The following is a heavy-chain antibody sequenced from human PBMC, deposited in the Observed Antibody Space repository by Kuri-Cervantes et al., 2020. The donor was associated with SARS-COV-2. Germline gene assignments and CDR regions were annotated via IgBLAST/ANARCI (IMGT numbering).Heavy chain of an antibody. CDR2: ISYDGSNE. CDR1: GFTFGSCA. V-gene: IGHV3-30*01. D-gene: IGHD2-21*01. CDR3: AKDRVGVLDS. Sequence: GESLKISCAASGFTFGSCAMHWVRLAPGKGLEWVAFISYDGSNEYYADSVRGRFTISRDNSNNTLYLQVNSLRAEDTALYYCAKDRVGVLDSWGQGTQVTVSS. J-gene: IGHJ5*01.